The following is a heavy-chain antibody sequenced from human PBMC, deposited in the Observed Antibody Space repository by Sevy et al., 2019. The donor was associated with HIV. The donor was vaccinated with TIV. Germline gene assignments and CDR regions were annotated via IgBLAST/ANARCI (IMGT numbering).Heavy chain of an antibody. CDR1: AFTFRNYY. V-gene: IGHV3-11*01. CDR3: VREGDLRYFDL. Sequence: GGSLRLSCAASAFTFRNYYMTWIRQTAGKGLEWLSYISSGGDTIFYADSVKGRFTISRDNAQNSLSLQMNTLRAEDTAVYYCVREGDLRYFDLWGRGTLVTVSS. D-gene: IGHD3-16*01. CDR2: ISSGGDTI. J-gene: IGHJ2*01.